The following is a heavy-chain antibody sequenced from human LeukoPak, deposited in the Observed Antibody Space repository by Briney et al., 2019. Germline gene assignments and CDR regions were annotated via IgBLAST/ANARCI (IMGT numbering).Heavy chain of an antibody. Sequence: PGGSLRLSCAASGFTFSSYSMNWVRQAPGKGLEWVSSISSSSYIYYADSVKGRYTISRDNAKNSLYLQMNSLRAEDTAVYYCASLESGGYYFDYWGQGTLVTVSS. CDR3: ASLESGGYYFDY. CDR1: GFTFSSYS. CDR2: ISSSSYI. J-gene: IGHJ4*02. D-gene: IGHD2-15*01. V-gene: IGHV3-21*01.